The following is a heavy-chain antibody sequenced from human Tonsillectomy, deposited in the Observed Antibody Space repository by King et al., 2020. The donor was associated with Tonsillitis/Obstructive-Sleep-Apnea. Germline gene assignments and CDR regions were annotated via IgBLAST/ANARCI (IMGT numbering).Heavy chain of an antibody. D-gene: IGHD5-12*01. J-gene: IGHJ6*03. CDR2: IIPIFGTA. V-gene: IGHV1-69*01. Sequence: VKLVQSGAEVKKPGSSVKLSCKASGGTFRSYDISWVRQAPGQGLEWMGGIIPIFGTAKYAQKFQGRVTITADESTSTAYMELSSLRSEDTAVYYCARSVATIDYYYYHYMDVWGKGTTVTVSS. CDR1: GGTFRSYD. CDR3: ARSVATIDYYYYHYMDV.